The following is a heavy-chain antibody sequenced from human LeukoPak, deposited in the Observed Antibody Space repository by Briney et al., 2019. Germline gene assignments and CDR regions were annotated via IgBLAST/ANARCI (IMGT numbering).Heavy chain of an antibody. V-gene: IGHV4-30-4*01. CDR3: ARVLAVAGGHNWFDP. D-gene: IGHD6-19*01. CDR2: IYYSGST. Sequence: SETLSLTCTVSGGSISSGDYYWSWVRQPPGKGLEWIGYIYYSGSTYYYPSLESRVTISVDTSKNQFSLKLSSVTAADTAVYYCARVLAVAGGHNWFDPWGQGTLVTVSS. J-gene: IGHJ5*02. CDR1: GGSISSGDYY.